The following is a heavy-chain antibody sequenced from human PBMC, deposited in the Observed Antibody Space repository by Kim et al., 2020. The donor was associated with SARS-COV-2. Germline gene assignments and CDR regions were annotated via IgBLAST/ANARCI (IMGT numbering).Heavy chain of an antibody. CDR3: AKDRYCSGGVCYYMDV. V-gene: IGHV3-23*01. Sequence: VKGRFTISRDDSKNTLYLQMSSLRAEDTAVYYCAKDRYCSGGVCYYMDVWGKGTTVTVSS. J-gene: IGHJ6*03. D-gene: IGHD2-15*01.